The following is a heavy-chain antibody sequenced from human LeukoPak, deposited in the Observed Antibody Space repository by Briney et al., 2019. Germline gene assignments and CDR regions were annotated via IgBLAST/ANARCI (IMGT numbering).Heavy chain of an antibody. CDR1: GGSFSGYH. CDR2: IYYSGST. V-gene: IGHV4-34*01. CDR3: ARHESLNWFDP. Sequence: NASETLSLTCGVYGGSFSGYHWTWIRQPPGKGLEWIGSIYYSGSTYYNPSLKSRVTISVDTSKNQFSLKLSSVTAADTAVYYCARHESLNWFDPWGQGTLVTVSS. J-gene: IGHJ5*02.